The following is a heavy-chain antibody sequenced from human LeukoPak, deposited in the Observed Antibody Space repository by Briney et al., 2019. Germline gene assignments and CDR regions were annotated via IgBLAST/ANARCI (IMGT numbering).Heavy chain of an antibody. Sequence: SETLSLTCTVSGGSISSYYWSWIQQPPGKGLEWIGYIYYSGSTNYNPSLKSRATISVDTSKNQFSLKLSSVTAADTAVYYCARAGGDDFSYYYYYMDVWGKGTTVTVSS. J-gene: IGHJ6*03. CDR3: ARAGGDDFSYYYYYMDV. D-gene: IGHD2-21*02. CDR2: IYYSGST. V-gene: IGHV4-59*01. CDR1: GGSISSYY.